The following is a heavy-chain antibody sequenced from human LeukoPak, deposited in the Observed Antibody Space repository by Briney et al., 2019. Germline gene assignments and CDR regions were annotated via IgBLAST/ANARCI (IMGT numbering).Heavy chain of an antibody. J-gene: IGHJ6*03. CDR1: GYTFTSYD. Sequence: ASVKVSCKASGYTFTSYDINWVRQATGQGLEWMGWMSPNSGNTGYAQKFQGRVTMTRNTSISTAHMELSSLRSEDTAVYYCAGGVGDCSSTSCYVLALLVNYCYYMDVWGKGTTVTVSS. V-gene: IGHV1-8*01. CDR2: MSPNSGNT. D-gene: IGHD2-2*01. CDR3: AGGVGDCSSTSCYVLALLVNYCYYMDV.